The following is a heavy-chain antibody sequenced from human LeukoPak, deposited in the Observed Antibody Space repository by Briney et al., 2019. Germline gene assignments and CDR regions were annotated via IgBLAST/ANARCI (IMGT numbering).Heavy chain of an antibody. V-gene: IGHV4-34*01. J-gene: IGHJ4*02. CDR3: ARGLRLPMVRGPFHY. CDR1: GGSFSSYY. D-gene: IGHD3-10*01. CDR2: INHSGST. Sequence: SETLSLTCAVYGGSFSSYYWSWIRQPPGKGLEWIGEINHSGSTNYNPSLKSRVTISVDTSKNQFSLKLSSVPDADTAEYYCARGLRLPMVRGPFHYWGQGTLVTVSS.